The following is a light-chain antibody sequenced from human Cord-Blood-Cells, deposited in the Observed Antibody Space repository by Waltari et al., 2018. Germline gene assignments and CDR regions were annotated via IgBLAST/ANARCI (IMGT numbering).Light chain of an antibody. CDR1: SSNIGSNY. Sequence: QSVLTQPPSASGTPGQRVTISCSGSSSNIGSNYVYWYQQLPGTAPILLIYRNNQRPSGVPDRFSGSKSVTSASLAISGLRSEDEADYYCAAWDDSLSGPVFGGGTKLTVL. V-gene: IGLV1-47*01. J-gene: IGLJ3*02. CDR2: RNN. CDR3: AAWDDSLSGPV.